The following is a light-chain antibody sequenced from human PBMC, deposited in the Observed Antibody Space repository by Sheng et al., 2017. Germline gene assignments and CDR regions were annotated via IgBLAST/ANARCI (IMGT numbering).Light chain of an antibody. V-gene: IGKV3-20*01. CDR1: QSVTGTY. CDR2: GAS. CDR3: QHYGPSPPLT. J-gene: IGKJ4*02. Sequence: EIVLTQSPGTLSLSPGERASLSCRASQSVTGTYTYLAWYQQQPGQPPRLLIYGASRRATGIPDRFSGSGSGTDFTLTISRLEPEDFAVYYCQHYGPSPPLTFGGGTKVEIK.